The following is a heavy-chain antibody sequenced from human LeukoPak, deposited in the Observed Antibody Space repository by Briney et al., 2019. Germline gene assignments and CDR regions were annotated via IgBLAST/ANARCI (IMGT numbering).Heavy chain of an antibody. D-gene: IGHD3-22*01. Sequence: SETLSLTCTVSGGSIIDGDCYWSWIRQHPGKGLEWIGEINHSGSTNYNPSLKSRVAISVDTSRNQFSLRLSSVTAADTAVYYCARGQRITMTDWGQGTLVTVSS. CDR1: GGSIIDGDCY. CDR3: ARGQRITMTD. V-gene: IGHV4-34*01. CDR2: INHSGST. J-gene: IGHJ4*02.